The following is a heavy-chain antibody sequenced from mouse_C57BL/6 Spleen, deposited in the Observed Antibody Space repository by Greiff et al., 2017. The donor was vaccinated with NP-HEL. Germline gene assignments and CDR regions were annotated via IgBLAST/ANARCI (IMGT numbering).Heavy chain of an antibody. J-gene: IGHJ2*01. CDR1: GYTFTSYW. Sequence: QVQLKQSGAELVKPGASVKLSCKASGYTFTSYWMHWVKQRPGRGLEWIGRIDPNSGGTKYNEKFKSKATLTVDKPSSTAYMQLSSLTSEDSAVYYCAKGVYYSNFFFDYWGQGTTLTVSS. V-gene: IGHV1-72*01. CDR2: IDPNSGGT. CDR3: AKGVYYSNFFFDY. D-gene: IGHD2-5*01.